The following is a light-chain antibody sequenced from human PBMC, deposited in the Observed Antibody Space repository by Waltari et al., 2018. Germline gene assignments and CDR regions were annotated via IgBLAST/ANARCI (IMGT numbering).Light chain of an antibody. CDR1: QSFRGN. V-gene: IGKV3-15*01. Sequence: EIVMTQSPATLSVSPGERATLSCRASQSFRGNYLSWYQQKPGQGPRLLIYGGSTKATGIPARFSGSGFGTEFTLTISCVQAEEFAVYYCQQYDNWPPLTFGQVTRLEIK. J-gene: IGKJ5*01. CDR2: GGS. CDR3: QQYDNWPPLT.